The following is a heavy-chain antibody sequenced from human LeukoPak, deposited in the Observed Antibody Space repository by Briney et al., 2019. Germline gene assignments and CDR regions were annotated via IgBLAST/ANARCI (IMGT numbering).Heavy chain of an antibody. CDR1: GFTFSSYA. J-gene: IGHJ6*02. CDR2: ISYDGSKK. CDR3: ARDRSSVAAAGYGMDV. Sequence: GGSLRLSCAASGFTFSSYAMHWVRQAPGKGLEWVAVISYDGSKKYYADSVKGRFTISRDNSKNTLYLQMNSLRAEDTAVYYCARDRSSVAAAGYGMDVWGQGTTVTVSS. V-gene: IGHV3-30*04. D-gene: IGHD6-13*01.